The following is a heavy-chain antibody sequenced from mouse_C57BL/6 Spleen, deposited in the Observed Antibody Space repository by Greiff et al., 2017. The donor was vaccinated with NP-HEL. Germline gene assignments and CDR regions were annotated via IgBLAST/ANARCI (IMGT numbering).Heavy chain of an antibody. J-gene: IGHJ2*01. V-gene: IGHV1-72*01. Sequence: QVQLQQPGAELVKPGASVKLSCKASGYTFTSYWMHWVKQRPGRGLEWIGRIDPNSGGTKYNEKFKSKATLTVYKPSSPAYMQLSSLTSEDSAVYYCARETYYSNYVPVFDYWGQGTTLTGSS. CDR2: IDPNSGGT. D-gene: IGHD2-5*01. CDR3: ARETYYSNYVPVFDY. CDR1: GYTFTSYW.